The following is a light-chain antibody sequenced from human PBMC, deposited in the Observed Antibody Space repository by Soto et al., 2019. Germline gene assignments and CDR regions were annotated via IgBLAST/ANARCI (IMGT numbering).Light chain of an antibody. Sequence: EMVLTQSPGTLSLSPVERATLSCRASQSISRSLAWYQQKPGQARRLLVYGASTRATVIPDRFSGSGSGTEFTLTLSRLQSEDFAVYYCQQYNNWPRTFGQGTKWIS. CDR1: QSISRS. V-gene: IGKV3-15*01. J-gene: IGKJ1*01. CDR3: QQYNNWPRT. CDR2: GAS.